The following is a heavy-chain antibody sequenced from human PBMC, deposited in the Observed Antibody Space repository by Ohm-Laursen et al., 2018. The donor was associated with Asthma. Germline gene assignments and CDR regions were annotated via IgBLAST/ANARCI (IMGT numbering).Heavy chain of an antibody. CDR3: ARGTFYYESTGYYFFDH. CDR2: IYYSGST. Sequence: SQTLSLTCTVSGGSISSGDYYWSWIRQPPGKGLEWIGYIYYSGSTYYNPSLKSRVTISVDTSKNQFSLKLSPVTAADTAVYYCARGTFYYESTGYYFFDHWGQGALVTVSS. J-gene: IGHJ4*02. V-gene: IGHV4-30-4*01. D-gene: IGHD3-22*01. CDR1: GGSISSGDYY.